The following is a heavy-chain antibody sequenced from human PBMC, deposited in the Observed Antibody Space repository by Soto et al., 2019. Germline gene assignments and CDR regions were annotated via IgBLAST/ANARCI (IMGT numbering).Heavy chain of an antibody. CDR3: ARHVGGSCDWLDP. CDR2: IYYSGST. CDR1: GGSISSSSYY. J-gene: IGHJ5*02. Sequence: SETLSLTCTVSGGSISSSSYYWGWIRQPPGKGLEWIGSIYYSGSTYYNPSLKSRVAISVDTSKNQFSLKLSSVTAADTAVYYCARHVGGSCDWLDPCGQGPLVTVYS. V-gene: IGHV4-39*01. D-gene: IGHD1-26*01.